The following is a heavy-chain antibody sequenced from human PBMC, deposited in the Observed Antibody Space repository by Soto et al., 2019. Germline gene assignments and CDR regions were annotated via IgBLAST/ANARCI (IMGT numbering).Heavy chain of an antibody. V-gene: IGHV4-61*01. CDR3: AREMVLGAMLTTYNYLDP. D-gene: IGHD3-16*01. CDR1: GGSVRSGSSY. CDR2: IYYTGST. J-gene: IGHJ5*02. Sequence: PSETLSLTCTVSGGSVRSGSSYWSWIRQPPGKGLEWIGYIYYTGSTNYNPSLKSRVTISVDTSKNQFSLKLSSVTAADTAVYYCAREMVLGAMLTTYNYLDPWGQGTLVTVSS.